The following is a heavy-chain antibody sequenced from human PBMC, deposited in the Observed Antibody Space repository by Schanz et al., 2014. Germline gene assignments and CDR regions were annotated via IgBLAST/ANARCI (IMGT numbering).Heavy chain of an antibody. J-gene: IGHJ6*02. D-gene: IGHD3-10*01. Sequence: DLVESGGGLIQRGESLRLSCSASGFSFSSYSMNWVRQAPGKGLEWLSYIDGKSTTVYYADSVKGRFTVSRDNARNSLYLQMNSLRAGDTAVYYCARDFDDRRGYGSGYCLGDCMDVWGQGTTVTVSS. CDR2: IDGKSTTV. V-gene: IGHV3-48*01. CDR1: GFSFSSYS. CDR3: ARDFDDRRGYGSGYCLGDCMDV.